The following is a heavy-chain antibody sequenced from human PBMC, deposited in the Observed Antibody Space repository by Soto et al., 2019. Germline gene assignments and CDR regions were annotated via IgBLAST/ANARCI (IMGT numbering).Heavy chain of an antibody. J-gene: IGHJ6*02. V-gene: IGHV4-34*12. D-gene: IGHD1-26*01. CDR1: GGSFSAYY. Sequence: SETLSLTCAVYGGSFSAYYWSWVRQPPGKGLEWIGEIIHSESTKYNPSLKSRVTISVDTSKNQFSLKLSSVTAADAAVYYCARQRPTDGRWEFANYYGMDVWGQGTPVTVSS. CDR3: ARQRPTDGRWEFANYYGMDV. CDR2: IIHSEST.